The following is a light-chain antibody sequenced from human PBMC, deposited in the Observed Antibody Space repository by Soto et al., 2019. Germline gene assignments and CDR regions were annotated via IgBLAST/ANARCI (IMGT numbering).Light chain of an antibody. J-gene: IGKJ1*01. CDR3: QDYNSYREA. CDR2: TES. Sequence: HRGTSICRESQTISSWLEWYKKKKGKEXKXXXYTESNLKSGVQSRLRGSGSGKEFTIKISSVQPDDFAPYYCQDYNSYREAFGDGTKVDI. CDR1: QTISSW. V-gene: IGKV1-5*03.